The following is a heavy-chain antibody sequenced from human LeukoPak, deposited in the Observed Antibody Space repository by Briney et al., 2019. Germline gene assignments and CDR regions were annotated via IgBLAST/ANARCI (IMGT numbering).Heavy chain of an antibody. CDR1: GGSISSGGYY. CDR2: IYYSGST. D-gene: IGHD5-12*01. V-gene: IGHV4-31*03. Sequence: SQTLSLTCTVSGGSISSGGYYWSWIRQHPGKGLEWIGYIYYSGSTYYNPSLKSRVTISVDTSKNQFSLKLSSVTAADTTVYYCARMYSGYEDYWGQGTLVTVSS. J-gene: IGHJ4*02. CDR3: ARMYSGYEDY.